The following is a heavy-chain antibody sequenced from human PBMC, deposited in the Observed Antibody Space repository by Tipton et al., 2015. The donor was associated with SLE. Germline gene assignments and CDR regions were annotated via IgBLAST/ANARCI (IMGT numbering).Heavy chain of an antibody. V-gene: IGHV3-23*01. D-gene: IGHD5-24*01. CDR3: AKDFGYSFDY. J-gene: IGHJ4*02. Sequence: SLRLSCTVSGFSFSSYGIHWVRQAPGKGLEWVSAISGSGGSTYYADSVKGRFTISRDNSKNTLYLQMNSLRAEDTAVYYCAKDFGYSFDYWGQGTLVTVSS. CDR1: GFSFSSYG. CDR2: ISGSGGST.